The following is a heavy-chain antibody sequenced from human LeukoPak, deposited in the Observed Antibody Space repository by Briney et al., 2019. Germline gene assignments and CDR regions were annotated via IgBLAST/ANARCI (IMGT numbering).Heavy chain of an antibody. Sequence: GGSLRLSCAASGFTFSSYSMNWVRQAPGKGLEWVSSISSSSSYIYYADSVKGQFTISRDNAKNSLFLQMNSLRAEDTAVYYCAMSNYDSSGYYAWGQGILVTVSS. CDR3: AMSNYDSSGYYA. J-gene: IGHJ4*02. CDR1: GFTFSSYS. D-gene: IGHD3-22*01. CDR2: ISSSSSYI. V-gene: IGHV3-21*01.